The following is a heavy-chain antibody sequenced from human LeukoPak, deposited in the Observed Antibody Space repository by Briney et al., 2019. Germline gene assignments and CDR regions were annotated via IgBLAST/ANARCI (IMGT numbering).Heavy chain of an antibody. J-gene: IGHJ4*02. V-gene: IGHV1-8*01. Sequence: GASVKVSCKASGYTFTSYDINWVRQATGQGLGWMGWMNPNSGNTGYAQKFQGRVTMTRNTSISTAYMELSSLRSEDTAVYYCACYYDSSGYRLDYWGQGTLVTVSS. CDR3: ACYYDSSGYRLDY. CDR1: GYTFTSYD. D-gene: IGHD3-22*01. CDR2: MNPNSGNT.